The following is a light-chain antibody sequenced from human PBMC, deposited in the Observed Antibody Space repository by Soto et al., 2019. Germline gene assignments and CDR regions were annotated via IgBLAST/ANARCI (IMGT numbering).Light chain of an antibody. CDR1: QTVSRSY. J-gene: IGKJ5*01. CDR2: GAS. Sequence: EIVLTQSPGALSLSPGERATLSCRASQTVSRSYLAWYHQKPSQAPRLLIYGASTRATGIPDRFSGSGSGTDFTLTISRLEPEDSAVYYCQQHDNLPITFGQGTRLEIK. V-gene: IGKV3-20*01. CDR3: QQHDNLPIT.